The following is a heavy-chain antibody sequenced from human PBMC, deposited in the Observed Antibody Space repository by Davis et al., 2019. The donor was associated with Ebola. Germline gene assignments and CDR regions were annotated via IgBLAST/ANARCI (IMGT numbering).Heavy chain of an antibody. J-gene: IGHJ6*02. D-gene: IGHD6-13*01. CDR1: GFTFSTKT. CDR2: ISWNSGTI. CDR3: AKDYSSSPHGMDV. V-gene: IGHV3-9*01. Sequence: SLKISCAASGFTFSTKTMSWVRQAPGKGLEWVSGISWNSGTIGYADSVKGRFTISRDNAKNSLYLQMNSLRAEDTALYYCAKDYSSSPHGMDVWGQGTTVTVSS.